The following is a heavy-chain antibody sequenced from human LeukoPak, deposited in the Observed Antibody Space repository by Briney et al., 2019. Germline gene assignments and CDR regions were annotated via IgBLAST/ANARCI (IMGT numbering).Heavy chain of an antibody. D-gene: IGHD3-22*01. CDR1: GGSFSGYY. Sequence: PSETLSLTCAVYGGSFSGYYWSWIRPPPGKGLEWSGEINHSGSTNYNPSLKSRVTISVDTSKKQFSLKLSSVTAADTAVYYCARVVYDTSGATFDYWGQGTLVTVSS. CDR3: ARVVYDTSGATFDY. J-gene: IGHJ4*02. CDR2: INHSGST. V-gene: IGHV4-34*01.